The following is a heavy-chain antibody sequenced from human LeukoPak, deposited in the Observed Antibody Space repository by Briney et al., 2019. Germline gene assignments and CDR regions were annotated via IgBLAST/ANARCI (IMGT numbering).Heavy chain of an antibody. Sequence: GGSLRLSCAASGFTFSSYGMHWVRQAPGKGLEWVAFIRYDGSNKYYADSVKGRFTISRDNSKNTLYLQMNSLRAEDTAVYYCAKFGSIAARLTCFDYWGQGTLVTVSS. CDR1: GFTFSSYG. CDR3: AKFGSIAARLTCFDY. CDR2: IRYDGSNK. J-gene: IGHJ4*02. D-gene: IGHD6-6*01. V-gene: IGHV3-30*02.